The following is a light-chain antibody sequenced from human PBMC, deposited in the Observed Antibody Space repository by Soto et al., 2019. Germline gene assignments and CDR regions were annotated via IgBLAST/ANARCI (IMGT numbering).Light chain of an antibody. CDR2: DTS. V-gene: IGLV7-46*02. CDR3: LLFYNGARV. Sequence: QAVVTQEPSLTVSPGGTVTLTCASSTGVVTSGHYPYWFQLKPGQAPTTLIYDTSNKYPGTPARFSGSLLGGKAALTLVGAQPEDEADFYCLLFYNGARVFGGGTKLTVL. J-gene: IGLJ3*02. CDR1: TGVVTSGHY.